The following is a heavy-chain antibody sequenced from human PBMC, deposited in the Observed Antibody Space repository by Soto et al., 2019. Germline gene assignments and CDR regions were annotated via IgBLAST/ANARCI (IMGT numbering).Heavy chain of an antibody. J-gene: IGHJ3*02. V-gene: IGHV4-39*01. CDR2: IYYSGST. CDR1: GGSISSSSYY. CDR3: AAGRMDTFDI. Sequence: PSETLSLTCTVSGGSISSSSYYWGWIRRPPGKGLEWIGSIYYSGSTYYNPSLKSRVTISVDTSKNQFSLKLSSVTAADTAVYYCAAGRMDTFDIWGQGTMVTVSS.